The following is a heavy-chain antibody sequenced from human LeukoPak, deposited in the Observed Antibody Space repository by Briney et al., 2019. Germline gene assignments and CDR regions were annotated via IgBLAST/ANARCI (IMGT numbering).Heavy chain of an antibody. Sequence: GESLKISCKGSGYSFTSYWIGWVRQMPGKGLEWMGIIYPGDSNTRYSPSFQGQVTISADKSISTAYLQWSSLKASDTAMYYCASTAGPDQNWFDPWGQGTLVTVSS. V-gene: IGHV5-51*01. J-gene: IGHJ5*02. D-gene: IGHD6-13*01. CDR3: ASTAGPDQNWFDP. CDR1: GYSFTSYW. CDR2: IYPGDSNT.